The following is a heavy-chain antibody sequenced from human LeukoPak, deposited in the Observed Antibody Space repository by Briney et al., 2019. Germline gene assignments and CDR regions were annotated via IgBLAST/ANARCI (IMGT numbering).Heavy chain of an antibody. D-gene: IGHD5-12*01. CDR1: GGSISSYY. V-gene: IGHV4-59*08. Sequence: SETLSLTCTVSGGSISSYYWSWIRQPPGKGLEWIGYIYYSGSTNYNPSPKSRVTISVDTSKNQFSLKLSSVTAADTAVYYCASDSGYAYFDYWGQGTLVTVSS. CDR3: ASDSGYAYFDY. J-gene: IGHJ4*02. CDR2: IYYSGST.